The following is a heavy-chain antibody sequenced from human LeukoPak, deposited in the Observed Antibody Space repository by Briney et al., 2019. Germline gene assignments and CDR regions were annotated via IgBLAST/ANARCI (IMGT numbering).Heavy chain of an antibody. CDR3: ARDRGCGSGSYYYDY. D-gene: IGHD3-10*01. J-gene: IGHJ4*02. Sequence: PSETLSLTCTVSGGSINSGGYYWSWIRQHPGKGLEWIGYIYYSGSTYYNPSLKSRVTISIDTSKNQFSLKQSSVTAADTAVYYGARDRGCGSGSYYYDYWGQGTLVTVSS. CDR2: IYYSGST. V-gene: IGHV4-31*03. CDR1: GGSINSGGYY.